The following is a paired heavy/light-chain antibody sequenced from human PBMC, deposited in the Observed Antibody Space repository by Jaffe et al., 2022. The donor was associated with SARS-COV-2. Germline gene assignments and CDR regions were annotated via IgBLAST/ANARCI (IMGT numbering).Light chain of an antibody. Sequence: DIQMTQSPSSLSASVGDTVTITCRTSQTIITYLNWYQQKPGKAPNLLIYSASTLQSGVPSRFSGSGSGTDFSLTISSLQPEDFATYYCQQSYNTPLTFGGGTKVEI. J-gene: IGKJ4*01. CDR3: QQSYNTPLT. CDR2: SAS. CDR1: QTIITY. V-gene: IGKV1-39*01.
Heavy chain of an antibody. J-gene: IGHJ5*02. CDR3: ARETLTAGEAVAGYNWFNA. CDR2: LHHDGSNK. CDR1: GFSFRNYA. Sequence: VQLVESGGGVVQPGRSLRLSCSASGFSFRNYAMHWVRQAPGKGLEWVAILHHDGSNKDFADSVKGRFTVSRDNVRNTVYLEMSSLRVEDTAVYYCARETLTAGEAVAGYNWFNAWGQGTLVTVSS. D-gene: IGHD6-19*01. V-gene: IGHV3-33*01.